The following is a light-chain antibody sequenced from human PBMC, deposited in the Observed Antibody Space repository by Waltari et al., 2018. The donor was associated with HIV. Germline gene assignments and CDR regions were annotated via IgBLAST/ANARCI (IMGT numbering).Light chain of an antibody. J-gene: IGLJ2*01. V-gene: IGLV1-44*01. CDR3: AVWDDSLNGPV. CDR2: SNN. Sequence: QSVLTQPPSASGTPGQRVTISCSGGSSNIGSNFVNWYQQVPGTAPKLLLYSNNQRPSGVPDRLSGSKSGTSASLDISGLQSDDEAHYYCAVWDDSLNGPVFGGGTKLTVL. CDR1: SSNIGSNF.